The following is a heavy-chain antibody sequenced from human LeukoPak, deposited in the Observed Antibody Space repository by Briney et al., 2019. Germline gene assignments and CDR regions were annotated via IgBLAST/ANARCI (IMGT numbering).Heavy chain of an antibody. CDR3: AGPGLRRYDSSGYYMDV. V-gene: IGHV3-21*01. CDR1: GFTFSSYS. CDR2: ISSSSSYI. D-gene: IGHD3-22*01. Sequence: GGSLRLSCAASGFTFSSYSMNWVRQAPGKGLEWVSSISSSSSYIYYADSVKGRFTISRDNAKNSLYLQMNSLRAEDTAVYYCAGPGLRRYDSSGYYMDVWGKGTTVTVSS. J-gene: IGHJ6*03.